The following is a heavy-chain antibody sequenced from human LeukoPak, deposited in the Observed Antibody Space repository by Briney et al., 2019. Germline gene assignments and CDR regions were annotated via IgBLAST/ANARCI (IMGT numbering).Heavy chain of an antibody. Sequence: SETLSLTCTVPGGSISSGGYYWSWIRQHPGKGLEWIGYIYYSGSTYYNPSLKSRVTISVDTSKNQVSLKLSSVTAADTAVYYCARDRVAAAGNPTYCYYYGMDVWGKGATVTVSS. CDR2: IYYSGST. CDR1: GGSISSGGYY. J-gene: IGHJ6*04. CDR3: ARDRVAAAGNPTYCYYYGMDV. D-gene: IGHD6-13*01. V-gene: IGHV4-31*03.